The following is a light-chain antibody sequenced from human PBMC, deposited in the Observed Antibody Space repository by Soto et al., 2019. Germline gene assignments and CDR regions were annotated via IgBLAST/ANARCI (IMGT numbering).Light chain of an antibody. Sequence: SYELTQPPSVSVAPGQTARITCGGKNIGSKSVHWYQQKPGQAPVLVVYDDSDRPSGIPERFSGSNSGNTATLTISRVEAGDEADYYCQVWDSSSDHPNGVFGGGTKVTVL. J-gene: IGLJ3*02. CDR2: DDS. CDR3: QVWDSSSDHPNGV. V-gene: IGLV3-21*02. CDR1: NIGSKS.